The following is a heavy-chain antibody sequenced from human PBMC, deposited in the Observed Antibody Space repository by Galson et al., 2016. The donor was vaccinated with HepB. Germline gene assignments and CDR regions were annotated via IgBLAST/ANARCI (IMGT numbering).Heavy chain of an antibody. CDR2: IYHSGAT. CDR1: GDSVISSNW. D-gene: IGHD1-1*01. CDR3: ARQRGTLYGLDG. V-gene: IGHV4-4*02. Sequence: SLTCAVSGDSVISSNWWTWVRQPPGKGLEWIGEIYHSGATNYNPSLESRATISRDKSKNQFSLKLTSVTAADTAMYYCARQRGTLYGLDGWGQGTTVTVSS. J-gene: IGHJ6*02.